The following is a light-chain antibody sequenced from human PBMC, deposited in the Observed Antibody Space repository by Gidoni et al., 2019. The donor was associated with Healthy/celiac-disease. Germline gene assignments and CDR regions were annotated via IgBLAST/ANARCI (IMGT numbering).Light chain of an antibody. CDR1: QSVSSSY. CDR3: QQYGSSST. V-gene: IGKV3-20*01. Sequence: EIVFTQSPGTLSLSPGERATLSCRASQSVSSSYLAWYQQKPGQAPRLLIYGASSRATGIPDRFSGSGSGTDFTLTISRLEPEDFAVYYCQQYGSSSTFGGGTKVEIK. J-gene: IGKJ4*01. CDR2: GAS.